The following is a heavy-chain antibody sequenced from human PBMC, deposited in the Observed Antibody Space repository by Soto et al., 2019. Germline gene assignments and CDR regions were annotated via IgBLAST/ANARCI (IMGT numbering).Heavy chain of an antibody. V-gene: IGHV3-23*01. D-gene: IGHD5-12*01. Sequence: GGSLRLSCAASGFTFSSYAMSWVRQAPGKGLEWVSAISGSGGSTYYADSVKGRFTISRDNSKNTLYLQMNSLRAEDTAVYYCAKDHSGYDSKVTNYYYGMDVWGQGTTVTVSS. CDR2: ISGSGGST. CDR3: AKDHSGYDSKVTNYYYGMDV. J-gene: IGHJ6*02. CDR1: GFTFSSYA.